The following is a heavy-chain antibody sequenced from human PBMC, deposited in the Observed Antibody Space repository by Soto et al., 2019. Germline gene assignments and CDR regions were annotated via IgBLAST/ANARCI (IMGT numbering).Heavy chain of an antibody. V-gene: IGHV3-48*03. J-gene: IGHJ4*02. CDR1: GFTFSSYE. CDR3: ARGDYGFWSGFVDY. D-gene: IGHD3-3*01. Sequence: PGGSLRLSCAASGFTFSSYEMNWVRQAPGKGLEWVSYISSSGSTIYYADSVKGRFTISRDNAKNSLYLQMNSLRAEDTAVYYCARGDYGFWSGFVDYWGQGTLVTVSS. CDR2: ISSSGSTI.